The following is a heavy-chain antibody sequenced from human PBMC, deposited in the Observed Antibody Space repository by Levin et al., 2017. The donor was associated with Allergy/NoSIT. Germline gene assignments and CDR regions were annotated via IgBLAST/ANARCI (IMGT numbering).Heavy chain of an antibody. V-gene: IGHV3-30*18. CDR2: ISYDGSSK. D-gene: IGHD3-10*01. CDR3: AKESLRVRDCDY. J-gene: IGHJ4*02. CDR1: GFTFSSNG. Sequence: GGSLRLSCATSGFTFSSNGMHWVRQAPGKGLEWVAYISYDGSSKYYADSVKGRLTISRDNRRNTLYLQMNSLRAEDTAVYYCAKESLRVRDCDYWGQGTLVTVSS.